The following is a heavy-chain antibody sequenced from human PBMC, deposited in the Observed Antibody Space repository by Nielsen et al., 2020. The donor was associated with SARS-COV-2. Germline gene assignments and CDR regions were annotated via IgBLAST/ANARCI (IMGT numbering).Heavy chain of an antibody. CDR1: GFKFDDYP. CDR2: INWHGGST. CDR3: ARGSNYGYNWFDP. V-gene: IGHV3-20*04. J-gene: IGHJ5*02. D-gene: IGHD3-10*01. Sequence: GESLKISCAASGFKFDDYPMSWVRQAPGQGLEWVAGINWHGGSTDYADSVKGRFIISRDNARSSLHLQMNSLRAEDTAVYYCARGSNYGYNWFDPWGQGTLVTVSS.